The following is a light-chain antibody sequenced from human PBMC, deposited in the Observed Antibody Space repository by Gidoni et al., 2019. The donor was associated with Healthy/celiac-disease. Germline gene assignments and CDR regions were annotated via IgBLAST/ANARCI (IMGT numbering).Light chain of an antibody. J-gene: IGKJ4*01. CDR1: QSVSSSY. CDR2: GAS. V-gene: IGKV3-20*01. CDR3: QQYGSSLL. Sequence: EIVLTQSPGTLSLSPGERATLSCRASQSVSSSYLAWYQQKPGQAPRLLLCGASSRATGIPDRFSGSGSGTDFTLTISRLEPEDFAVYYCQQYGSSLLFGGGTKVEIK.